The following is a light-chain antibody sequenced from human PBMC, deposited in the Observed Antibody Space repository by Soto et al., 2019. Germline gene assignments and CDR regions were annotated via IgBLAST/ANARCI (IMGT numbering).Light chain of an antibody. CDR2: VGS. CDR3: MQALQSLT. Sequence: IVMAQTPLSLSVTAGHPAAISFMAGQSLLHSDGKTYLYWYLQRPGQPPRLLIYVGSNRAPGVPDRFSGSGSGTDFTLKINRVEAEDVGTYYCMQALQSLTFGQGTRLEIK. J-gene: IGKJ5*01. V-gene: IGKV2-28*01. CDR1: QSLLHSDGKTY.